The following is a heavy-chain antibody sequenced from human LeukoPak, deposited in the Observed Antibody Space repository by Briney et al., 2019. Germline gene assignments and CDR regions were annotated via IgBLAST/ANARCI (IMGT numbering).Heavy chain of an antibody. CDR2: INPSGGST. CDR1: GYTFTSYY. J-gene: IGHJ3*02. CDR3: AREMALIVVVPAAQRRHAFDI. Sequence: ASVKVSCKASGYTFTSYYMHWVRQAPGQGLEWMEIINPSGGSTSYAQKFQGRVTMTRDTSTSTVYMELSSLRSEDTAVYYCAREMALIVVVPAAQRRHAFDIWGQGTMVTVSS. D-gene: IGHD2-2*01. V-gene: IGHV1-46*01.